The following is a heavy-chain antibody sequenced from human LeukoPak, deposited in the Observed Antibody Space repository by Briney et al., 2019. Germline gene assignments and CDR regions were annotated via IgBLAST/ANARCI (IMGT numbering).Heavy chain of an antibody. J-gene: IGHJ4*02. Sequence: ASVKVSCKASGYTFTDYYMHWVRQAPGQGPEWMGWINPNSGGTKYAQKFQGRVTMTRDTSVSTAYMALSRLRSDDTAVYYCARDLTGDSGLHGGYWGQGTLVTVSS. CDR1: GYTFTDYY. D-gene: IGHD4-23*01. CDR2: INPNSGGT. CDR3: ARDLTGDSGLHGGY. V-gene: IGHV1-2*02.